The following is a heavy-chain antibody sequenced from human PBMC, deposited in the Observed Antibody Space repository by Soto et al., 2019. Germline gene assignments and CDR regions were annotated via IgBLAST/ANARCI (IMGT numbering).Heavy chain of an antibody. CDR3: TKGATSTFDS. D-gene: IGHD3-16*01. CDR1: GYRFTSSW. Sequence: PVESLKISCQGSGYRFTSSWIGWLRQMPGKGLEWLGNVYPSDSDVRYSPSFEGRVTISADNSINTAYLHLLSLKASDTAIYYCTKGATSTFDSWGQGTRVTVSS. J-gene: IGHJ4*02. CDR2: VYPSDSDV. V-gene: IGHV5-51*01.